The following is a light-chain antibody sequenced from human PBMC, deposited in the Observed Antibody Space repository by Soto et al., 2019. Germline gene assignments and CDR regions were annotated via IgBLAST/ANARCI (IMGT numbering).Light chain of an antibody. J-gene: IGKJ1*01. CDR3: QQYSSYPT. CDR1: QSIGTW. V-gene: IGKV1-5*03. CDR2: KAS. Sequence: DIQMTQSPSTLSASVGDRVTITCRASQSIGTWLAWYQQKPGKAPKLLIYKASSLESGVPSRFSGSGSGTEFTLTISSLQPDDFATYYCQQYSSYPTFGQGTKVDIK.